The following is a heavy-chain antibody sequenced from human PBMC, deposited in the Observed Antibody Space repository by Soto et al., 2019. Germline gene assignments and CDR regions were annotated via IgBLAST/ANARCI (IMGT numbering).Heavy chain of an antibody. CDR3: ARESSIFGAVPVAFDI. D-gene: IGHD3-3*01. V-gene: IGHV6-1*01. J-gene: IGHJ3*02. Sequence: SQTLSLTCAISGDSVSSNSAAWNWIRQSPSRGLEWLGRTYYRSKWYNDYAVSVKSRITINPDTSKNQFSLQLNSVTPEDTAVYYCARESSIFGAVPVAFDIWGQGTMVTVSS. CDR2: TYYRSKWYN. CDR1: GDSVSSNSAA.